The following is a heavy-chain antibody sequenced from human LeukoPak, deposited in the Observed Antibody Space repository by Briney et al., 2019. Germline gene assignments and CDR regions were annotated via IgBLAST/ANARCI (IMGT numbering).Heavy chain of an antibody. V-gene: IGHV4-59*03. CDR2: IFDSGSS. Sequence: AGTLSLTCSVSGGSISGQSGGWIRQPPGEGVEGSGYIFDSGSSNHNPALKRRVTTSEENSQNQSALTQTSVNGADKAGYYCAGRVQLWSSCHFALWGRGTLVTVSS. D-gene: IGHD1-1*01. CDR3: AGRVQLWSSCHFAL. J-gene: IGHJ2*01. CDR1: GGSISGQS.